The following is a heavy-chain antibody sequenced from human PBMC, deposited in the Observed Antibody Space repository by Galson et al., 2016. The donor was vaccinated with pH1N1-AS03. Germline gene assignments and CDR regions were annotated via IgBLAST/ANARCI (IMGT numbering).Heavy chain of an antibody. CDR1: GGSINGSSYY. CDR2: IFYSGNT. CDR3: ARIRPHYDFLTGYYMGKNWFDP. J-gene: IGHJ5*02. Sequence: SETLSLTCTVSGGSINGSSYYWGWIRQPPGKGLEWIGNIFYSGNTYYNPSLKSRVTISVDTSNNQFSLKLSSVTAADTAMYNCARIRPHYDFLTGYYMGKNWFDPWGQGTLVTVSS. V-gene: IGHV4-39*07. D-gene: IGHD3-9*01.